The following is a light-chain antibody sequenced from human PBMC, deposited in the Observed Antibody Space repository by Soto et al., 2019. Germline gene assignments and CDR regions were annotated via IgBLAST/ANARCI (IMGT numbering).Light chain of an antibody. Sequence: EIILTQSPGTLSLSPGERATLSCRASQSVSSNFLAWYQQKPGQAPRLLIYGASSRATGIPDRFSGSGSGTDFTLTISRLEPEDVAVYYCQQYGGSPPNTFGQGTKLEI. CDR1: QSVSSNF. CDR2: GAS. J-gene: IGKJ2*01. CDR3: QQYGGSPPNT. V-gene: IGKV3-20*01.